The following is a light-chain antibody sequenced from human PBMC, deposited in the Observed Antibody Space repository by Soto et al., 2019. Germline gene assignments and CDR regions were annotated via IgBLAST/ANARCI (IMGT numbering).Light chain of an antibody. J-gene: IGLJ2*01. CDR3: AAWDDSLNEDVL. Sequence: QSVLTQPPSASGTPGQRVTIYCSGSSSNIGSNTVNWYQQLPGTAPKLLIYGNNQRPSGVSDRFSGSKSGTSASLAISGLQSEDEADYYCAAWDDSLNEDVLFGGGTKLTVL. V-gene: IGLV1-44*01. CDR1: SSNIGSNT. CDR2: GNN.